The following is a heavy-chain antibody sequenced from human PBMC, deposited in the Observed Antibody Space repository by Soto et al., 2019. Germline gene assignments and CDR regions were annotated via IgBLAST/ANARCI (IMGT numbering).Heavy chain of an antibody. J-gene: IGHJ6*02. CDR3: ARSKTTVTARGVGYYGMDV. CDR2: IITIFGTT. Sequence: SVKVSCKASGGTFSSYAISWVRQAPGQGLEWMGGIITIFGTTNYAQKFQGRVTITTDESTSTAYMELSSLRSEDTAVYYCARSKTTVTARGVGYYGMDVWGQGTTVTVSS. CDR1: GGTFSSYA. V-gene: IGHV1-69*05. D-gene: IGHD4-4*01.